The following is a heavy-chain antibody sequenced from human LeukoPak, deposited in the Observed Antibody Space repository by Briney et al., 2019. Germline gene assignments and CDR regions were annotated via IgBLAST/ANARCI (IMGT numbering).Heavy chain of an antibody. CDR1: GFTFSNAG. CDR3: TTEVSYCGGDCYWY. D-gene: IGHD2-21*02. CDR2: IKSKIDGGTT. Sequence: MAGGSLRLSCAASGFTFSNAGMSWVRQAPGKGLEWVGRIKSKIDGGTTDYAAPVKGRFTISRDDLKNMLFLQMNSLKAEDTAVYYCTTEVSYCGGDCYWYWGQGTLVTVSS. V-gene: IGHV3-15*01. J-gene: IGHJ4*02.